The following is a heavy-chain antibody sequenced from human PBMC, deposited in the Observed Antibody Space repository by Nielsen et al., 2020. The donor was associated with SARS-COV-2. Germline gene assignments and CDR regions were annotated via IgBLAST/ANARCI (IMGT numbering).Heavy chain of an antibody. D-gene: IGHD3-22*01. CDR3: AREFFYDSSGIHDY. CDR1: GFTFSSYS. Sequence: GESLKISCAASGFTFSSYSMNWVRQAPGKGLEWVSYISSSSSTIYYADSVKGRFTISRDNAKNSLYLQMNSLRAEDTAVYYCAREFFYDSSGIHDYWGQGTLVTVSS. V-gene: IGHV3-48*01. J-gene: IGHJ4*02. CDR2: ISSSSSTI.